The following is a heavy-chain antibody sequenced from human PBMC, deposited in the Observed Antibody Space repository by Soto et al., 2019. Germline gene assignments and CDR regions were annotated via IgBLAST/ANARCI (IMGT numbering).Heavy chain of an antibody. Sequence: PSETLSRTSTVSGGFISSYFWGWIRQPPGKGLEWIGYIYYSGSTNYNPSLKSRVTISVDTSKNQFSLKLSSVTAADTAVYYCARSRIWYYVFLRMLDPWGHRTLANASS. D-gene: IGHD1-7*01. CDR1: GGFISSYF. V-gene: IGHV4-59*01. CDR2: IYYSGST. CDR3: ARSRIWYYVFLRMLDP. J-gene: IGHJ5*02.